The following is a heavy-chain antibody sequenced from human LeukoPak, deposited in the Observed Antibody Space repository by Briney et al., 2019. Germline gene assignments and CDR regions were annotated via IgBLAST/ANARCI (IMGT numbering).Heavy chain of an antibody. CDR2: MWYDGSNK. V-gene: IGHV3-33*01. J-gene: IGHJ6*04. CDR3: ARDRIAAAGTSYYYYYYGMDV. D-gene: IGHD6-13*01. Sequence: GRSLRLSCAASGFTFSSYGMHWVRQAPGKGLEWVAVMWYDGSNKYYADSVKGRFTISRDNSKNTLYLQMNSLRAEDTAVYYCARDRIAAAGTSYYYYYYGMDVWGKGTTVTVSS. CDR1: GFTFSSYG.